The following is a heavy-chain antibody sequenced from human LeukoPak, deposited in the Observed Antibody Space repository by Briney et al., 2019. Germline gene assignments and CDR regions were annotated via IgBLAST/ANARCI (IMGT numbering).Heavy chain of an antibody. CDR3: ASFVISCSSTSCQTGDAFDI. J-gene: IGHJ3*02. V-gene: IGHV3-11*01. CDR1: GFTFSDYY. Sequence: GGSLRLSCAASGFTFSDYYMSWIRQAPGKGLEWVSYISGSGSTIYYADSVKGRFTISRDNAKNSLYLQMNSLRTEDTAVYYCASFVISCSSTSCQTGDAFDIWGQGTMVTVSS. CDR2: ISGSGSTI. D-gene: IGHD2-2*01.